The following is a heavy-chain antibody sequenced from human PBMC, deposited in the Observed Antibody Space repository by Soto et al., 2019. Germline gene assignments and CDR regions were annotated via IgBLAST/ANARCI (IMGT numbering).Heavy chain of an antibody. CDR1: GFTFSSYG. J-gene: IGHJ4*02. CDR3: AKDPIVVVINYYFDY. V-gene: IGHV3-30*18. D-gene: IGHD3-22*01. Sequence: GGSLRLSCAASGFTFSSYGMHWVRQAPGKGLEWVAVISYDGSNKYYADSVKGRFTISRDNSKNTLYLQMNSLRAEDTAVYYCAKDPIVVVINYYFDYWGQGTLVTVSS. CDR2: ISYDGSNK.